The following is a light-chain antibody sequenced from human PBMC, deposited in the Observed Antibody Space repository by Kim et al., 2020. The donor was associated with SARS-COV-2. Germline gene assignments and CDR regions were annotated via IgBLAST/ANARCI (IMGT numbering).Light chain of an antibody. CDR1: SLRIYY. Sequence: SSELTQDPAVSVALGQTVRITCQGDSLRIYYATWYQQKPGQAPVLVIYGRNNRPSGIPDRFSGSSSGNTASLTITGAQAEDEAEYYCNSRDSSGNHVVFG. CDR3: NSRDSSGNHVV. V-gene: IGLV3-19*01. CDR2: GRN. J-gene: IGLJ2*01.